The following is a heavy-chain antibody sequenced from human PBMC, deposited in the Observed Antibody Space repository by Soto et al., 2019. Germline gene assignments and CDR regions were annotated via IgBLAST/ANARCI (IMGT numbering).Heavy chain of an antibody. Sequence: WGSLRLSCAASGFTFSRYAMSWGRQAPGRGLEWVAFVSNNGSIIYQADSVKGRFTVSRDNSKNTLYLHMNRLRPEDTAVYHCAKLPPKKMMGAPSDCYLYILDFWGQGTRVTVSS. CDR1: GFTFSRYA. CDR2: VSNNGSII. V-gene: IGHV3-30*18. D-gene: IGHD1-26*01. CDR3: AKLPPKKMMGAPSDCYLYILDF. J-gene: IGHJ4*03.